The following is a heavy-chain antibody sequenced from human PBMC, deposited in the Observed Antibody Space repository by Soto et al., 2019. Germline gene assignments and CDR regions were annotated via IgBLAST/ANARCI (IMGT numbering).Heavy chain of an antibody. CDR3: ARMATFGSLNWFDP. D-gene: IGHD3-16*01. Sequence: ASVKVSCKASGYSFTNNDVSWVRQATGQGLEWMGWMNPGSGDTGYAQKFQGRVTMPRDISIATAYMELSSLRSDDTAIYYCARMATFGSLNWFDPWGQGTLVTVSS. CDR2: MNPGSGDT. J-gene: IGHJ5*02. CDR1: GYSFTNND. V-gene: IGHV1-8*01.